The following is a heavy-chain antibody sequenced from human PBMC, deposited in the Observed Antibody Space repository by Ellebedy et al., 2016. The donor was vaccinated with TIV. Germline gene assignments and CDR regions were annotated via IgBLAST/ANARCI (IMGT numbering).Heavy chain of an antibody. CDR3: ATSRVWSNDN. CDR1: GVTFSSYW. CDR2: IKEDGSES. Sequence: GESLKISXAVSGVTFSSYWMSWARQAPGKGLEWVASIKEDGSESHYVDSVKGRFTISRDNTKNSLFLQMNGLRAEDTAIYYCATSRVWSNDNWGQGTLVTVSS. J-gene: IGHJ4*02. V-gene: IGHV3-7*03. D-gene: IGHD2-21*01.